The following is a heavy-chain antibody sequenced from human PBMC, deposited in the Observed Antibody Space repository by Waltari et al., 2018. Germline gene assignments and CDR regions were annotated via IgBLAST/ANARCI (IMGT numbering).Heavy chain of an antibody. D-gene: IGHD2-21*01. Sequence: VQLVQSGGRRVRPGESLRLSCATSGLGVAYNQMAWVRQAPGKGLEWLSVITSGGITSYADSVKGYFTIARDTSKNTLYLQMDNLRVEDTGIYYCARALAAGTYYGAGFFFDYWGQGSLVTVSS. CDR3: ARALAAGTYYGAGFFFDY. V-gene: IGHV3-66*01. CDR1: GLGVAYNQ. J-gene: IGHJ4*02. CDR2: ITSGGIT.